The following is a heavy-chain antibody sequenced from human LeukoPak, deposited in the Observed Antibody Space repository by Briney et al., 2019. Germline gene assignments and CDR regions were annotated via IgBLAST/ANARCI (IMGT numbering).Heavy chain of an antibody. CDR3: TRYGDYPFDY. Sequence: PGGSLRLCCAASGFTFSDSGMHWVRQASGKGLEWVGRIRSKTNSYATAYAASVKGRFTISRDDSKNTAYLQMNSLKTEDTAVYYCTRYGDYPFDYWGQGTLVTVSS. V-gene: IGHV3-73*01. CDR1: GFTFSDSG. CDR2: IRSKTNSYAT. J-gene: IGHJ4*02. D-gene: IGHD2-21*01.